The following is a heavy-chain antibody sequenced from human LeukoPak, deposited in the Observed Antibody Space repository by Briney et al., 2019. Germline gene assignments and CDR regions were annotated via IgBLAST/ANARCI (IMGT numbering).Heavy chain of an antibody. CDR1: GFTFSRHG. D-gene: IGHD6-19*01. J-gene: IGHJ4*01. Sequence: GRSLRLSCAASGFTFSRHGMHWVRQAPGKGLGWVAFIFYDGSDSHYIDSVKGRFTISRDNSKSTLYLQMDSLRAEDTAVYYCARWTGYNSGFYDYWGRGTLVTVSS. V-gene: IGHV3-33*01. CDR3: ARWTGYNSGFYDY. CDR2: IFYDGSDS.